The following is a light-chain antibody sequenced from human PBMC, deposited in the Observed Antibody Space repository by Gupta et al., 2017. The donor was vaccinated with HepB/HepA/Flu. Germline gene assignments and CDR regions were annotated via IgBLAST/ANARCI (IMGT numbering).Light chain of an antibody. Sequence: QSALTQPRSVSGYPGQSVTISCTGTSSDVGTYDYVSWYQLHPGKAPKLMIYDVSKRPSGVPDRFSGSKSGNTASLTISGLQAEDEADYYCCSYAGSFTYVFGTGTEVTVL. V-gene: IGLV2-11*01. CDR1: SSDVGTYDY. CDR3: CSYAGSFTYV. J-gene: IGLJ1*01. CDR2: DVS.